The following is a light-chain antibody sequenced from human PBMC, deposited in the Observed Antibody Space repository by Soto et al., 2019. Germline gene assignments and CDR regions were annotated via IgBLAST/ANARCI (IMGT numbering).Light chain of an antibody. CDR1: SSDIGGYNS. J-gene: IGLJ1*01. CDR3: GSYTSYSTLV. Sequence: QSALTQSPSASGSPGQSVTISCTGTSSDIGGYNSVSWYQQHPGKAPKVMIYDVTKRPSGVPDRFSGSKSGNTASLTVSALQAEDEADYYCGSYTSYSTLVFXTGTKGTVL. V-gene: IGLV2-8*01. CDR2: DVT.